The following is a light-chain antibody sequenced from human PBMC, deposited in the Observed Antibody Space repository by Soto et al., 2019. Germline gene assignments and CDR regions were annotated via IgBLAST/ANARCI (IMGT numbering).Light chain of an antibody. J-gene: IGKJ4*01. Sequence: EIVLTQSPGTLSLSPGERATLSCRASQTVTSNYLAWYQPKPGQAPRLLIYDASNRSTGIPDRFSGSGSGTDFNLTISRLETEDCAVYYCQQYCNSPANFGAGTKVDIK. V-gene: IGKV3-20*01. CDR1: QTVTSNY. CDR2: DAS. CDR3: QQYCNSPAN.